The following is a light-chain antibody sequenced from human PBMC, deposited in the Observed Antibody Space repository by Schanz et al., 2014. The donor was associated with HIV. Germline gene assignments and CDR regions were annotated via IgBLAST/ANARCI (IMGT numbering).Light chain of an antibody. CDR3: SSYTSSSTLEV. J-gene: IGLJ2*01. CDR1: SSDVGDYNY. V-gene: IGLV2-14*01. Sequence: QSALTQPPSASGSPGQSVTISCTGTSSDVGDYNYVSWYQQHPGTAPKLMIYDVTNRPSGVSSRFSGSKSGNTASLTISGLQAGDEADYYCSSYTSSSTLEVFGGGTKLTVL. CDR2: DVT.